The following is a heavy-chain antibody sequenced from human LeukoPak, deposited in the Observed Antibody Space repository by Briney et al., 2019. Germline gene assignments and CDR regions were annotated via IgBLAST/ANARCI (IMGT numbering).Heavy chain of an antibody. CDR3: AKFVGGDY. CDR1: GFTFRTYA. Sequence: PGGSLRLSCAASGFTFRTYAMSWVRQAPGKGLEWVSTITGSGGTTYYAESVKGRFTISRDNSKNTLYLQMNSLRAEDTAVYYCAKFVGGDYWGQGTLVTVSS. D-gene: IGHD2-15*01. V-gene: IGHV3-23*01. CDR2: ITGSGGTT. J-gene: IGHJ4*02.